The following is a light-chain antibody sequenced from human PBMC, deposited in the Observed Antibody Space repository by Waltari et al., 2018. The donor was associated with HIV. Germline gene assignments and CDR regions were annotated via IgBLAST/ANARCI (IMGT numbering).Light chain of an antibody. V-gene: IGKV2-28*01. CDR3: MQALHTPPA. CDR2: LGS. Sequence: DIVMTQSPLSLPVTPGEPASISCRSSQSLLHNNGYNYLDWYLQKPGHSPQLLIYLGSNRASGVPDRFSGSESGTDFTLKISRVEAEDVGVYYCMQALHTPPAFGQWTKLEVK. J-gene: IGKJ2*01. CDR1: QSLLHNNGYNY.